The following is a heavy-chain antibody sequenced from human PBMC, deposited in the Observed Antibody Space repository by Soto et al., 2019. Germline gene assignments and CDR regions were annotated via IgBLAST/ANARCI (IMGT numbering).Heavy chain of an antibody. CDR3: ARSPDWLLLGRQAWVDMDV. D-gene: IGHD3-9*01. V-gene: IGHV5-10-1*01. CDR1: GYSFTSYW. J-gene: IGHJ6*02. CDR2: IDPSDSYT. Sequence: HGESLKISCKGSGYSFTSYWISWVRQMPGKGLEWMGRIDPSDSYTNYSPSFQGHVTISADKSISTAYLQWSSLKASDTAMYYCARSPDWLLLGRQAWVDMDVWGQGTTVTVSS.